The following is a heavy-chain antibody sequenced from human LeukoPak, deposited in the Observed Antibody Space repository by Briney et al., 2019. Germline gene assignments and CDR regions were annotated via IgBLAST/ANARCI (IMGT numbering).Heavy chain of an antibody. D-gene: IGHD1-7*01. CDR3: ARDRSITGTTDAFDI. CDR2: IIPIFDTA. Sequence: GASVKVSCKASGGTFSSYAISWVRQAPGQGLEWMGGIIPIFDTANYAQKFQGRVTITTDESTSTAYMELSSLRSEDTAVYYCARDRSITGTTDAFDIWGQGTMVTVSS. CDR1: GGTFSSYA. V-gene: IGHV1-69*05. J-gene: IGHJ3*02.